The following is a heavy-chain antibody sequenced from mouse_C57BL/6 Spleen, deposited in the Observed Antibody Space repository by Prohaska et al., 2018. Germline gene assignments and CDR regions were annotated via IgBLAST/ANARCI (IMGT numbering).Heavy chain of an antibody. D-gene: IGHD1-1*01. Sequence: GASVKLSCKASCYPFTLYCLHWVKQSPGRGLEWIGRIGPNSGGTKYTEKFKSKATLTVDKPSSTAYMQLSSLTSEDSAVYYCEITTVVGYYFDYWGQGTTLTVSS. CDR2: IGPNSGGT. CDR3: EITTVVGYYFDY. CDR1: CYPFTLYC. J-gene: IGHJ2*01. V-gene: IGHV1-72*01.